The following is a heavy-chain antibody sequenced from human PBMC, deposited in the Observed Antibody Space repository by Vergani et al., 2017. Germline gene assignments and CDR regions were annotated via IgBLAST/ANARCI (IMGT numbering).Heavy chain of an antibody. CDR2: ICHTEDT. V-gene: IGHV4-4*03. CDR3: ATIGYRRWGYYFDY. J-gene: IGHJ4*02. CDR1: GDSISSNNC. Sequence: QVQLQESGPGLVKPPGTLSLTCAVSGDSISSNNCWTWVRQPPGKGLEWIGEICHTEDTKYSPSLKSRVTVSVDESRNLFSLRLNSVTAADTAVYYCATIGYRRWGYYFDYCGQEILFTVS. D-gene: IGHD2-2*02.